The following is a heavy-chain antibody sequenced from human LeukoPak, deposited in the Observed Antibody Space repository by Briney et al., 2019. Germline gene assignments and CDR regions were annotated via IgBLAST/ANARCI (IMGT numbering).Heavy chain of an antibody. CDR2: INPSGTTT. J-gene: IGHJ5*02. Sequence: ASVKVSCKASGYTFTNNYMHWVRLAPGQGLEWMAVINPSGTTTTYARKFQGRLTLTRDLSTTTDYMELSSLTSEDTAMYYCARDHSVEDRAWWFDPWGQGTLVTVSS. CDR1: GYTFTNNY. D-gene: IGHD4-23*01. V-gene: IGHV1-46*01. CDR3: ARDHSVEDRAWWFDP.